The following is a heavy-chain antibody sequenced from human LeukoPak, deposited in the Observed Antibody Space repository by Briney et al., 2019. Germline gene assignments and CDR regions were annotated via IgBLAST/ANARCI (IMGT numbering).Heavy chain of an antibody. J-gene: IGHJ4*02. Sequence: GASVKVSCKASGYTFTGYYMHWVRQAPGQGLEWMGWINPNSGGTNYAQKFQGRVTMTRDTSISTAYMELSRLRSDDTAVYYCARGPAYCGGDCYANLDYRGQGTLVTVSS. CDR1: GYTFTGYY. D-gene: IGHD2-21*02. CDR3: ARGPAYCGGDCYANLDY. V-gene: IGHV1-2*02. CDR2: INPNSGGT.